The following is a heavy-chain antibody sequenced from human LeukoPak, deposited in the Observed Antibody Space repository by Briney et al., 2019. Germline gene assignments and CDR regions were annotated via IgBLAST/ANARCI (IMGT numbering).Heavy chain of an antibody. CDR1: GFTFSSYG. V-gene: IGHV3-30*02. Sequence: GGSLRLSCAASGFTFSSYGMHWVRQAPGKGLELVAFIRYDGSNRYYADSVKGRFTISRDNSKNTLYLQMNSLRAEDTAVYYCAKGEYCSGGSCYSFDYWGQGTPVTVSS. CDR2: IRYDGSNR. D-gene: IGHD2-15*01. J-gene: IGHJ4*02. CDR3: AKGEYCSGGSCYSFDY.